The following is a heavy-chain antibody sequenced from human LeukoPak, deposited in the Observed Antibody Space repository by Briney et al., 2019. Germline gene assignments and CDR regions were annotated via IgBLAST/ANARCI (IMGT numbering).Heavy chain of an antibody. CDR1: GGTFSSYY. CDR3: ARVRDGSESYYTNWFDP. J-gene: IGHJ5*02. CDR2: IIPIVGTT. D-gene: IGHD3-10*01. Sequence: ASVKVSCKASGGTFSSYYISWVRQAPGQGLEWMGVIIPIVGTTNYAQKFQGRVTITTDTSTSTAYMELSSLRSEDTAVYYCARVRDGSESYYTNWFDPWGQGTLVTVSS. V-gene: IGHV1-69*05.